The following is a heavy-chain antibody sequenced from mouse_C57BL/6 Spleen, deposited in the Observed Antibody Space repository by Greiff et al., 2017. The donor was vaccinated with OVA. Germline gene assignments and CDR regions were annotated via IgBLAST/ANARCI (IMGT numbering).Heavy chain of an antibody. Sequence: VQLQQSGAELVKPGASVKISCKASGYAFSSYWMNWVKQRPGQGLEWIGQIYPGDGDTNYNGKFKGKATLTADKSSSTAYMQLSSLTSEDSAVYFGARYSNYGSSCGYFDVWGTGTTVTVSS. CDR1: GYAFSSYW. CDR3: ARYSNYGSSCGYFDV. V-gene: IGHV1-80*01. J-gene: IGHJ1*03. CDR2: IYPGDGDT. D-gene: IGHD1-1*01.